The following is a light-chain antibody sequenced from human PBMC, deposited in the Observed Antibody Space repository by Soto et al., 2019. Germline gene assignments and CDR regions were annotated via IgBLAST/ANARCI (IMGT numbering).Light chain of an antibody. Sequence: QSVLTQPASVSGSPGQSITISCTGTSSDVGGYNYVSWHQHHPGKAPKLMIYDVSNRPSGVSNRFSGSKSGNTASLTISGLQAEDEADYYCISYTSSSTWVFGGGTKLTVL. V-gene: IGLV2-14*03. CDR3: ISYTSSSTWV. CDR1: SSDVGGYNY. J-gene: IGLJ2*01. CDR2: DVS.